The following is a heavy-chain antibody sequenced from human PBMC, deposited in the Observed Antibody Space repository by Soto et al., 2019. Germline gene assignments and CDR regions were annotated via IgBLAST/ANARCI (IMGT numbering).Heavy chain of an antibody. CDR1: GFTFSSYG. CDR2: ISYDGSNK. V-gene: IGHV3-30*18. D-gene: IGHD6-13*01. J-gene: IGHJ6*02. CDR3: AKDQLVPIYYYYGMDV. Sequence: GGSLRLSCAASGFTFSSYGMHWVRQAPGKGLEWVAVISYDGSNKYYADSVKGRFTISRDNSKNTLYLQMNSLRAEDTAVYYCAKDQLVPIYYYYGMDVWGQGTTVTVSS.